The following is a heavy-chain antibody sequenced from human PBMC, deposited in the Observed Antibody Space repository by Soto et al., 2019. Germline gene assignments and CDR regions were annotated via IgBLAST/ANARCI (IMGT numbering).Heavy chain of an antibody. J-gene: IGHJ3*01. CDR2: ISGSGSDT. V-gene: IGHV3-23*01. D-gene: IGHD4-17*01. Sequence: GGSLRLSCAASGFTFSTYAMSWVRQAPGKGLERVSAISGSGSDTYHADSVKGRFTISRDNSISTLYLQMNSLRTEDTAVYYCAHPRGYGVFDAYDFWGQGAMATVSS. CDR3: AHPRGYGVFDAYDF. CDR1: GFTFSTYA.